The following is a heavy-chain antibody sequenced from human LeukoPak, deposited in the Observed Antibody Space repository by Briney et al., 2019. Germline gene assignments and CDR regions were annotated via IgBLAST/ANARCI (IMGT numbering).Heavy chain of an antibody. CDR3: ARVGDSSGYPGPYWYFDL. CDR2: IYYSGST. V-gene: IGHV4-59*01. Sequence: SETLSLTCTVSGGSISSYYWSWIRQPPGKGQEWIGYIYYSGSTNYNPSLKSRVTISVDTSKNQFSLKLSSVTAADTAVYYCARVGDSSGYPGPYWYFDLWGRGTLVTVSS. D-gene: IGHD3-22*01. CDR1: GGSISSYY. J-gene: IGHJ2*01.